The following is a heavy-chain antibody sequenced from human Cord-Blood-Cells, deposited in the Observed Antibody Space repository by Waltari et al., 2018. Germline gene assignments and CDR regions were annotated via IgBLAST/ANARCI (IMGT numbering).Heavy chain of an antibody. CDR1: GGSISSYS. CDR3: ARVEVAAGAFDI. Sequence: QVQLQESGPGLVKPSETLSLTCTVSGGSISSYSWSWIRQPAGKGRAWIGRIYTSGSTNYNPSLKSRVTMSVDTSKNQFSLKLSSVTAADTAVYYCARVEVAAGAFDIWGQGTMVTVSS. J-gene: IGHJ3*02. CDR2: IYTSGST. D-gene: IGHD2-15*01. V-gene: IGHV4-4*07.